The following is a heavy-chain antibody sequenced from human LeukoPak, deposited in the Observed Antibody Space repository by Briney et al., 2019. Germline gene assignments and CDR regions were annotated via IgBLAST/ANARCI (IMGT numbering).Heavy chain of an antibody. V-gene: IGHV3-33*08. CDR2: IWYDGSNK. D-gene: IGHD2/OR15-2a*01. Sequence: GGSLRLSCAASGFTFSSYAMHWVRQAPGKGLEWVALIWYDGSNKYYTDSVKGRLTISRDNSKDTLFLQMNSLRAEDTAVYYCAREGPRGNSQFDYWGQGTLVTVSS. J-gene: IGHJ4*02. CDR3: AREGPRGNSQFDY. CDR1: GFTFSSYA.